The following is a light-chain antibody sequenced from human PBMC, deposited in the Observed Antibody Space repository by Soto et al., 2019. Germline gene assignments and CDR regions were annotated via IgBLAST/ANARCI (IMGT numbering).Light chain of an antibody. J-gene: IGKJ1*01. V-gene: IGKV1-5*03. CDR1: QTISSW. CDR3: QHANRYSEA. CDR2: KAS. Sequence: DIQMTQSPSTLSGSVGDSVTITCRASQTISSWLAWYQPKPGKAPKRLIYKASTLKSGVPSRFSGSGSGTEFTLTISSLQPDDFATYYCQHANRYSEAFGQGTKVELK.